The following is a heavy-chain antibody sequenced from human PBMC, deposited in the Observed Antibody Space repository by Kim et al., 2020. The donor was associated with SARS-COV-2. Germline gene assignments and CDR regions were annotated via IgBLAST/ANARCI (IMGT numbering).Heavy chain of an antibody. CDR3: AKDFPIMYSSSWFSDYFDY. V-gene: IGHV3-23*01. Sequence: GGSLRLSCAASGFTFSSYAMSWVRQAPGKGLEWVSAISGSGGSTYYADSVKGRFTISRDNSKNTLYLQMNSLRAEDTAVYYCAKDFPIMYSSSWFSDYFDYWGQGTLVTVSS. CDR2: ISGSGGST. CDR1: GFTFSSYA. D-gene: IGHD6-13*01. J-gene: IGHJ4*02.